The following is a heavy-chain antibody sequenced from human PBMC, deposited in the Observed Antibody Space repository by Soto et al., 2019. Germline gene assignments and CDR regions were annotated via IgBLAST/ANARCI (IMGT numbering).Heavy chain of an antibody. CDR2: IYHSGST. D-gene: IGHD7-27*01. Sequence: PSETLSLTSTVSGASISSSYRSWIRRPPGKGLEWIGYIYHSGSTKYNPSLKSRVTISVDTSKNQFSVKLSSVTAADTAVYYCARVWGLDYIDSWGQGTRVTVSS. CDR1: GASISSSY. V-gene: IGHV4-59*01. J-gene: IGHJ4*02. CDR3: ARVWGLDYIDS.